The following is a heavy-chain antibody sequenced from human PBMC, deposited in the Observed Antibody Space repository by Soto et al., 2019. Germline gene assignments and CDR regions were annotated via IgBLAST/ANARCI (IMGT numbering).Heavy chain of an antibody. J-gene: IGHJ4*02. Sequence: QVQLVESGGGVVQPGRSLRLSCAASGFTFSDYSMHWVRQAPGKGLEWVAVISYDGSNKYYADSVKGRFTISRDNSKNTLYLQMDNLRADDTALYYCARERSRLDYWGQGTLVTVSS. CDR2: ISYDGSNK. CDR3: ARERSRLDY. CDR1: GFTFSDYS. V-gene: IGHV3-30-3*01.